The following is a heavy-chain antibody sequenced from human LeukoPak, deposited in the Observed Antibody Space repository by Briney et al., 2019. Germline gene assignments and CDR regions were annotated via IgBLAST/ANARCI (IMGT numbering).Heavy chain of an antibody. V-gene: IGHV1-8*01. CDR3: ARRRSSSWYYYYYGMDV. CDR2: MNPNSGNT. Sequence: ASVKVSCKASGYTFTSYDINWVRQATGQGLGWMGWMNPNSGNTGYAQKFQGRVTMTRNTSISTAYMELSSLRSEDTAVYYCARRRSSSWYYYYYGMDVWGQGTTVTVSS. D-gene: IGHD6-13*01. CDR1: GYTFTSYD. J-gene: IGHJ6*02.